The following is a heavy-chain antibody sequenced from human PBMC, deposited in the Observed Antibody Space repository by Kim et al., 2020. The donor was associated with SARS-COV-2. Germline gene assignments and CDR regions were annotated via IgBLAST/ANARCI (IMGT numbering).Heavy chain of an antibody. CDR1: DGSFSDYY. CDR3: ARGHLLTDLGVIIPDQYLDY. Sequence: SETLSLTCVVYDGSFSDYYWTWIRQPPGKGLEWIGDINHSGITNYNPSLKSRVTISVDTSSNQFSLNLTYVTAADTAVYFCARGHLLTDLGVIIPDQYLDYWAQGTLVTVPS. CDR2: INHSGIT. D-gene: IGHD3-3*01. J-gene: IGHJ4*02. V-gene: IGHV4-34*01.